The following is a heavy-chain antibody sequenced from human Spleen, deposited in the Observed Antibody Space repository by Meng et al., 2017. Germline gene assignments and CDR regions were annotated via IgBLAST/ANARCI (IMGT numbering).Heavy chain of an antibody. CDR3: GKRISGWYYMDY. CDR1: GCTFNSFA. CDR2: ITGGGGVK. V-gene: IGHV3-23*01. Sequence: VQLLESGGGPVQPGGCLRLSCSASGCTFNSFAMSWVRQTPGKGLEWVSAITGGGGVKYYADSVKGRFTISRDNSKNTLYLQMNSLRAEDTAVYYCGKRISGWYYMDYWGRGTLVTVSS. D-gene: IGHD6-19*01. J-gene: IGHJ4*02.